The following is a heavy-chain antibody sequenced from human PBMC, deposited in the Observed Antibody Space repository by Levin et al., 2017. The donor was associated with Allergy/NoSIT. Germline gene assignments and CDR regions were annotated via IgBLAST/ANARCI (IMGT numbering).Heavy chain of an antibody. Sequence: ASVKVSCAASGFTVSSNYMSWVRQAPGKGLEWVSVIYSGGSTYYADSVKGRFTISRDNSKNTLYLQMNSLRAEDTAVYYCAIGFGGVIGDAFDIWGQGTLVTVSS. CDR1: GFTVSSNY. D-gene: IGHD3-16*02. CDR2: IYSGGST. CDR3: AIGFGGVIGDAFDI. V-gene: IGHV3-53*01. J-gene: IGHJ4*02.